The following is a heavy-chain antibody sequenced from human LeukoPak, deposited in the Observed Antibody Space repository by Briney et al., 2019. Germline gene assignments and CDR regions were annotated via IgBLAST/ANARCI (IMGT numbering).Heavy chain of an antibody. J-gene: IGHJ4*02. CDR3: ARGRITMVRGAVDY. CDR2: INHSGST. V-gene: IGHV4-34*01. CDR1: GGSFSGYY. D-gene: IGHD3-10*01. Sequence: SETLSLTCAVHGGSFSGYYWSWIRQPPGKGLEWIGEINHSGSTNYNPSLKSRVTISVDTSKNQFSLKLSSVTAADTAVYYCARGRITMVRGAVDYWGQGTLVTVSS.